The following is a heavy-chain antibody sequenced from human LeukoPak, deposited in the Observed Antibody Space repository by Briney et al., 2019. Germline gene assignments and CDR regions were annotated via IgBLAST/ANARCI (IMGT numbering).Heavy chain of an antibody. Sequence: ASVKVSCKASGYTFTSYGISWVRQAPGQGLEWMGWINPNSGGTNYAQKFQGRVTMTRDTSISTAYMELSRLRSDDTAVYYCARDRKGSAFDIWGQGTMVTVSS. CDR3: ARDRKGSAFDI. V-gene: IGHV1-2*02. CDR1: GYTFTSYG. CDR2: INPNSGGT. J-gene: IGHJ3*02. D-gene: IGHD1-26*01.